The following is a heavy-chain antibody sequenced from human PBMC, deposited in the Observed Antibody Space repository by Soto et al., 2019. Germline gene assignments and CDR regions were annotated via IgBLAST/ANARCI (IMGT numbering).Heavy chain of an antibody. CDR1: GYNFIDYD. D-gene: IGHD6-19*01. V-gene: IGHV1-8*01. CDR3: ARNPYSSGRFDP. CDR2: MTPNSGNT. J-gene: IGHJ5*02. Sequence: QVQLVQSGAEVKKPGASVKVSCKASGYNFIDYDINWVRQATGQGLEWMGWMTPNSGNTGSAQKLQGSVTLTRDTSIGTAYMELSSLKSEDTAVYYCARNPYSSGRFDPWGQGTLVTVSS.